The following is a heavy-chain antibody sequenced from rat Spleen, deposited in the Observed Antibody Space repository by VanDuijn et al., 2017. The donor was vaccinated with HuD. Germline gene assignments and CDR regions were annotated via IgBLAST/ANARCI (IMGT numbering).Heavy chain of an antibody. J-gene: IGHJ4*01. D-gene: IGHD1-11*01. CDR2: IWGDGST. CDR3: TTAIEGPYVMDA. Sequence: QVQLKESGPGLVQPSQTLSLTCTVSGFSLSNYGVFWVRQPPGKGLEWRGGIWGDGSTKYNSALKSRLSISRDTSKNQVFLEMNSLQPDDTGTYYCTTAIEGPYVMDAWGQGASVTVSS. V-gene: IGHV2-13*01. CDR1: GFSLSNYG.